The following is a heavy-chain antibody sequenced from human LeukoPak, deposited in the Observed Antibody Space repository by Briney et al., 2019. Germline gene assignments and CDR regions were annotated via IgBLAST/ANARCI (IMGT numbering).Heavy chain of an antibody. CDR3: ARDGYYYGSGSYYKVDFDY. CDR2: ISSRSSTI. V-gene: IGHV3-48*01. Sequence: GGSLRLSCAASGFTFSSYSMNWVRQAPGKGLEWISYISSRSSTIYYADPVKGRFTISRDNAKNSLYLQVNSLRAEDTDVYYCARDGYYYGSGSYYKVDFDYWGQGTLVTVSS. J-gene: IGHJ4*02. D-gene: IGHD3-10*01. CDR1: GFTFSSYS.